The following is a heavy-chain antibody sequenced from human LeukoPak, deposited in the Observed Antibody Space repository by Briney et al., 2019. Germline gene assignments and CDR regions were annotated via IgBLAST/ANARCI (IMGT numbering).Heavy chain of an antibody. CDR2: IGNVGGAI. D-gene: IGHD2-2*01. V-gene: IGHV3-11*01. CDR1: GFTSSDYY. J-gene: IGHJ4*02. Sequence: PGGSLRLSCAASGFTSSDYYMIWIRQALGKGLEWVSYIGNVGGAIYYADSVKGRFTISRDNAKNSLYLQMNSLRAEDTAVYYCARNTSTLYKGFDYWGQGTLVTVSS. CDR3: ARNTSTLYKGFDY.